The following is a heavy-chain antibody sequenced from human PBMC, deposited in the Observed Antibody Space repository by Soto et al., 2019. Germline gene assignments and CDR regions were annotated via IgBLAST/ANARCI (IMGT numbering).Heavy chain of an antibody. J-gene: IGHJ6*02. V-gene: IGHV1-18*01. CDR1: GGTFSSYA. Sequence: ASVKVSCKASGGTFSSYAISWVRQAPGQGLEWMGWISAYNGNTNYAQKLQGRVTMTTDTSTSTAYMELRSLRSDDTAVYYCARDRVAEGQYYYYGMDVWGQGTTVTVSS. CDR2: ISAYNGNT. CDR3: ARDRVAEGQYYYYGMDV. D-gene: IGHD2-15*01.